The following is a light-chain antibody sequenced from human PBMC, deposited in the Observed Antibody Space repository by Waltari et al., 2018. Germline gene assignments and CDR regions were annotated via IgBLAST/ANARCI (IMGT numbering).Light chain of an antibody. Sequence: DIQVTQSPSSLSASVGDTVTITCRASRGMNSWLAWYQQKPGKAPRSLIYATSTLQGGTPSRFSGSGSGTDFTLTIDSLQPEDFATYYCQQYYTFPPTFGGGTKVEIK. J-gene: IGKJ4*01. CDR3: QQYYTFPPT. CDR1: RGMNSW. CDR2: ATS. V-gene: IGKV1D-16*01.